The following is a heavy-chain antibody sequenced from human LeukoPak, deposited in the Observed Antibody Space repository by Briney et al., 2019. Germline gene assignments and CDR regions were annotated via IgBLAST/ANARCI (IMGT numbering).Heavy chain of an antibody. D-gene: IGHD3-16*01. Sequence: GGSLRLSCAASGFTFSSYEMNWVRQAPGKGLEWVSYISSSGSTIYYADSVKGRFTISRDNAKKSLYLQMNSLRAEDTAVFYCAKGTTDYDASDPLDFWGQGTLVTVSS. V-gene: IGHV3-48*03. J-gene: IGHJ4*02. CDR1: GFTFSSYE. CDR3: AKGTTDYDASDPLDF. CDR2: ISSSGSTI.